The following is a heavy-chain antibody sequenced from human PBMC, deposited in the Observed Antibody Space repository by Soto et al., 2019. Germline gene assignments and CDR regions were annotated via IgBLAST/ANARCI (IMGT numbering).Heavy chain of an antibody. J-gene: IGHJ4*02. V-gene: IGHV1-18*01. CDR2: ISAYNGKT. CDR1: GYTFTSYG. D-gene: IGHD6-6*01. Sequence: QVQLVQSGAEVKKPGASVKVSCKASGYTFTSYGISWVRQAPGQGLEWMGWISAYNGKTNYAQKLQGRVTMTTDTSTSTAYMELRSLRSDDTAVYYCARDPREYSSSFDNFDYWGQGTLVTVSS. CDR3: ARDPREYSSSFDNFDY.